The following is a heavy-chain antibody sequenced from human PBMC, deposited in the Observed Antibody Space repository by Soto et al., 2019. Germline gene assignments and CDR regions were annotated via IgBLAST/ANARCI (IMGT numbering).Heavy chain of an antibody. CDR3: ARYSGSYWHYLDF. V-gene: IGHV5-51*01. J-gene: IGHJ4*02. CDR1: GYSFASHW. CDR2: IYPGDSDT. D-gene: IGHD1-26*01. Sequence: GESLKISCKGSGYSFASHWVAWVRQMPEKVLEWIGTIYPGDSDTKYSSAFRGHVTISADTSVSTAYLQWRSLEATDSAIYYCARYSGSYWHYLDFWGQGXLVTVHS.